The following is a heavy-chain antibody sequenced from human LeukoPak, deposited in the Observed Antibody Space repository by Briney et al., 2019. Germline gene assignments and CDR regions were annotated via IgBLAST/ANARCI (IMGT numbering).Heavy chain of an antibody. CDR3: VKDSSSGSYFDY. V-gene: IGHV3-64D*06. Sequence: GGSLRLSCSASGFTFSRYAMHWVREAPGKRLEYVSAISSNGGSTYYADSVKGRFTISRDNSRNTLHLQMSGLRVEDTAVYYCVKDSSSGSYFDYWGQGTLVTVSS. CDR1: GFTFSRYA. D-gene: IGHD3-10*01. CDR2: ISSNGGST. J-gene: IGHJ4*02.